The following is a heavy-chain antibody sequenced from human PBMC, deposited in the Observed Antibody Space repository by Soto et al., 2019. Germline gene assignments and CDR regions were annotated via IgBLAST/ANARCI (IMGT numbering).Heavy chain of an antibody. V-gene: IGHV3-53*01. Sequence: PGESLKISCAASGFTVSSNYMSWVRQAPGKGLEWVSVIYSGGSTYYADSVKGRFTISRDNSKNTLYLQMNSLRAEDTAAYYCARDRFGALTVLDIYAMDVSGRGTTV. D-gene: IGHD3-16*01. J-gene: IGHJ6*02. CDR1: GFTVSSNY. CDR2: IYSGGST. CDR3: ARDRFGALTVLDIYAMDV.